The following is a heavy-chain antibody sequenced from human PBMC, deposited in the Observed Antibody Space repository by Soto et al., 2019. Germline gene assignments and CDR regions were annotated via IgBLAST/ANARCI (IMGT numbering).Heavy chain of an antibody. CDR1: GFTFNNFW. CDR3: VRDIR. Sequence: EVQLVESGGGLVQPGGSLRLSCAASGFTFNNFWMYWVRQTPEKGLVWVSGINSDGTDKNYVDSVKGRFTISRDNAKNTLYLQMNSLTVEDTAIYYCVRDIRWGQGTLVTVSS. CDR2: INSDGTDK. V-gene: IGHV3-74*01. J-gene: IGHJ4*02.